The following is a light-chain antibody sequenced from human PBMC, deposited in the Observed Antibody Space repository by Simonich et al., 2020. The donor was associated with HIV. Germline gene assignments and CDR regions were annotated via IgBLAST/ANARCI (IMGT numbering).Light chain of an antibody. CDR2: WAS. CDR1: QSVLYNSNNKNT. J-gene: IGKJ1*01. Sequence: DIVMTQSPDSLAVSLGERATINCKSSQSVLYNSNNKNTLVWYQQKPGQPPKLLIYWASTRESGVPDRFRGSGSGTDFTLTISSLQAEDVSVYYCQQYYSTPRTFGQGTKVEIK. V-gene: IGKV4-1*01. CDR3: QQYYSTPRT.